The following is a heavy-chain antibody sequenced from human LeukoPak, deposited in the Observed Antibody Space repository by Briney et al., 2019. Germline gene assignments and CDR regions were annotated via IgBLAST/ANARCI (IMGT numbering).Heavy chain of an antibody. CDR1: GFIFSNYE. CDR2: ISNSGSTI. V-gene: IGHV3-48*03. J-gene: IGHJ4*02. Sequence: GGSLRLSCAASGFIFSNYEMNWVLQAPEKGLEWVSFISNSGSTIYYADSVKGRFTISRDNAKNSLYLQMNSLRAEDTAVYYCAIETGTADYWGQGIRVTVSS. D-gene: IGHD1-1*01. CDR3: AIETGTADY.